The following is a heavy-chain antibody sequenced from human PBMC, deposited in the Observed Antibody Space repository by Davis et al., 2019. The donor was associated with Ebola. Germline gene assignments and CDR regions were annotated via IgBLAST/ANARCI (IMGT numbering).Heavy chain of an antibody. CDR1: GFTFSRNA. CDR2: ISGSGGNT. J-gene: IGHJ4*02. CDR3: AKDPLYYRRDSAPFDS. Sequence: GESLKISCVASGFTFSRNAMNWVRQAPGKGLEWVSGISGSGGNTYYTDSVKGRFTISRDNSKNTLYLQMNSLRAEETAVYYCAKDPLYYRRDSAPFDSWGQGTLVTVSS. D-gene: IGHD3-10*01. V-gene: IGHV3-23*01.